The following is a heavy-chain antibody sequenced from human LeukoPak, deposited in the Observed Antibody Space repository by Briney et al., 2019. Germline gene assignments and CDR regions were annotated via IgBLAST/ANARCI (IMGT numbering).Heavy chain of an antibody. CDR1: GFTFSNYW. J-gene: IGHJ6*03. CDR2: IYTDGSST. Sequence: GGSLRLSCAASGFTFSNYWMHWARQAPGKGLVWVSRIYTDGSSTTYADSVKGRFTISRDNARNALYLQMNSLRAEDTAVYYCARGSASGASNYYYYMDVWGKGTTVTVSS. D-gene: IGHD2-21*01. CDR3: ARGSASGASNYYYYMDV. V-gene: IGHV3-74*01.